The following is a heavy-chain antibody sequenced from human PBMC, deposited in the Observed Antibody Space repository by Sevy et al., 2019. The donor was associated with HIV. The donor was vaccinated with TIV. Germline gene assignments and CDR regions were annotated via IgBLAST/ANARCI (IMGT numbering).Heavy chain of an antibody. CDR2: IKQDGNEK. CDR1: GFNLSPYW. CDR3: ASNTYHYDSNTYYPVY. V-gene: IGHV3-7*01. D-gene: IGHD3-22*01. J-gene: IGHJ4*02. Sequence: GGSLRLSCVASGFNLSPYWMTWVRQAPGKGLEWVANIKQDGNEKYYVDSVTGRFTVSRDNAKNALYLQMYSLRVEDTAVYFCASNTYHYDSNTYYPVYWGQGTRVTVSS.